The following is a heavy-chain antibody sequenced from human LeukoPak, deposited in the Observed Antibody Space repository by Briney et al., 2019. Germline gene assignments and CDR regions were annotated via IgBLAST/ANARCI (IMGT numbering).Heavy chain of an antibody. CDR3: ARDYSDYVGYFFFDY. D-gene: IGHD4-17*01. V-gene: IGHV3-23*01. J-gene: IGHJ4*02. Sequence: GGSLRPAYAASGFTVNNGAMNSVRQAPGKGLEWVSSIRVGGETTYYAQSAEGRFTTARDNTKNTFYLQMNRLRAEDTAVYYCARDYSDYVGYFFFDYWGQGTLVTVSS. CDR2: IRVGGETT. CDR1: GFTVNNGA.